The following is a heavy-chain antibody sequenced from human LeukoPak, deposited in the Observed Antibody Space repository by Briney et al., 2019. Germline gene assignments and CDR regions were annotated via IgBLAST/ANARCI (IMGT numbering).Heavy chain of an antibody. CDR1: GGSISSYY. Sequence: PSETLSLTCTVSGGSISSYYWSWIRQPPGKGLVWIGYIYYSGSTNYNPSLKSRVTISVDTSKNQFSLKLSSVTAADTAVYYCARDSRGSGWFFDYWGQGTLVTVSS. CDR3: ARDSRGSGWFFDY. D-gene: IGHD6-19*01. CDR2: IYYSGST. V-gene: IGHV4-59*01. J-gene: IGHJ4*02.